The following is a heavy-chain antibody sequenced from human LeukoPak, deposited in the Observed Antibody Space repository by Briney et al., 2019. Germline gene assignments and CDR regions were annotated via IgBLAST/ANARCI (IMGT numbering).Heavy chain of an antibody. CDR2: IIPIFGTA. D-gene: IGHD2-15*01. Sequence: SVKVSCKASGGTFSSYAISWVRQAPGQGLEWMGGIIPIFGTANYAQKFQGGVTITADESTSTAYMELSSLRSEDTAVYYCARTDCSGGSCHFDYWGQGTLVTVSS. J-gene: IGHJ4*02. V-gene: IGHV1-69*01. CDR3: ARTDCSGGSCHFDY. CDR1: GGTFSSYA.